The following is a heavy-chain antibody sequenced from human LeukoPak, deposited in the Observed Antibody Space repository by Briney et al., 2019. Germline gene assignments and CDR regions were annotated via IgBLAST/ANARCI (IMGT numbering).Heavy chain of an antibody. CDR1: GFTFSSYA. J-gene: IGHJ4*02. D-gene: IGHD3-22*01. CDR2: ISGSGGST. V-gene: IGHV3-23*01. Sequence: RGSLRLSCAASGFTFSSYAMSWVRQAPGKGLEWVSAISGSGGSTYYADSVKGRFTISRDNSKNTLYLQMNSLRAEDTAVYYCAKGRWLLLFFDYWGQGTLVTVSS. CDR3: AKGRWLLLFFDY.